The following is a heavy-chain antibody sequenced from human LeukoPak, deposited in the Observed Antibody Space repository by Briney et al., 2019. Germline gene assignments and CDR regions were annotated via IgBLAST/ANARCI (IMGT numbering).Heavy chain of an antibody. J-gene: IGHJ3*02. CDR2: IYYSGST. D-gene: IGHD2-15*01. CDR3: ARDLVAEIGGAFDI. Sequence: SETLSLTCTVSGGSINTYYWSWIRQPPGKGLEWIGYIYYSGSTNYNPSLKSRVTISVDTSKNQFSLKLSSVTAADTAVYYCARDLVAEIGGAFDIWGQGTMVTVSS. CDR1: GGSINTYY. V-gene: IGHV4-59*01.